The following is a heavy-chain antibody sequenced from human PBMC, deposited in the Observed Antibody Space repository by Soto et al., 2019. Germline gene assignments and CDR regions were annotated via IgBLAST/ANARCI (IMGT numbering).Heavy chain of an antibody. CDR2: ISSSSSYI. CDR3: ARDRRPQGAFDI. V-gene: IGHV3-21*01. J-gene: IGHJ3*02. Sequence: GGSLRLSCAASGFTFSSYSMNWVRQAPGKGLEWVSSISSSSSYIYYADSVKGRFTISRDNAKNSLYLQMNSLRAEDTAVYYCARDRRPQGAFDIWGQGTMVTVSS. CDR1: GFTFSSYS.